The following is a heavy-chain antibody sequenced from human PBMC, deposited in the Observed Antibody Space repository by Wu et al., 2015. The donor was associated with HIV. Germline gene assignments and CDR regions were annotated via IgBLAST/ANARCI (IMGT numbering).Heavy chain of an antibody. Sequence: QVQLVQSGAEVKKPGSSVRVSCKASGGIFSKYDINWVRQAPGQGLEWMGGTTPMFGTTNYAQKFQGRVRITSDVYTGTVYMELRSLRSEDTAVYYCAGELEDPAIMVRAGFDPWGQGTLVTVSS. CDR1: GGIFSKYD. D-gene: IGHD3-10*01. V-gene: IGHV1-69*05. CDR3: AGELEDPAIMVRAGFDP. J-gene: IGHJ5*02. CDR2: TTPMFGTT.